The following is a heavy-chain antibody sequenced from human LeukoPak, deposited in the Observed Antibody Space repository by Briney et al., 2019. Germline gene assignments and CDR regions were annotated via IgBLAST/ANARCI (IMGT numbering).Heavy chain of an antibody. D-gene: IGHD6-13*01. J-gene: IGHJ4*02. CDR1: GFTFDDYA. V-gene: IGHV3-9*01. Sequence: PGGSLRLFCAASGFTFDDYAMHWVRQAPGKGLEWVSGISWNSGSIGYADSVKGRFTISRDNAKNSLYLQMNSLRAEDTALYYCAKDSGSSSWLNYDYWGQGTLVTVSS. CDR2: ISWNSGSI. CDR3: AKDSGSSSWLNYDY.